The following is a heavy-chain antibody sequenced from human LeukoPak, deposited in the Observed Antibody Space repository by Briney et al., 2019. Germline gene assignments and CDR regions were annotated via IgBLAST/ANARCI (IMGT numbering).Heavy chain of an antibody. J-gene: IGHJ3*02. D-gene: IGHD3-22*01. Sequence: SETLSLTCTASGVSLSGHYWSWLRQPPGKRLEWIRFIYYTGRTRYNPSLRSRVSISADTSKNHLTLRLTSVTSTGTALYYCARLLDNDSSGDPDTFDMWGQGIKVTVSS. CDR3: ARLLDNDSSGDPDTFDM. V-gene: IGHV4-59*11. CDR2: IYYTGRT. CDR1: GVSLSGHY.